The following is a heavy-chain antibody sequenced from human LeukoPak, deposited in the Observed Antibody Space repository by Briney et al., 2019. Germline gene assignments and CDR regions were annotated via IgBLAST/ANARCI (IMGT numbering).Heavy chain of an antibody. CDR2: IWYDGSNK. CDR1: GFTFSSYG. D-gene: IGHD5-18*01. CDR3: ARPLRTYSYGYGH. Sequence: GGSLRLSCAASGFTFSSYGMHWVHQAPGKGLEWVAVIWYDGSNKYYADSVKGRFTISRDNSKNTLYLQMNSLRAEDTAVYYCARPLRTYSYGYGHWGQGTLVTVSS. V-gene: IGHV3-33*01. J-gene: IGHJ4*02.